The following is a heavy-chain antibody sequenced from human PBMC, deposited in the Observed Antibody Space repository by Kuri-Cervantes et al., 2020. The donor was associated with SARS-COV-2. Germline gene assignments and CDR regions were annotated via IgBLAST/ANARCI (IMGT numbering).Heavy chain of an antibody. Sequence: SETLSLTCTVSGGSISSYYWTWIRQPAGKGLEWIGRIYTSGSTNYNPSPRSRVTMSVDTSKTQFSLKLRSVTAADTAVYYCARRGRGYHVSGPNTNYFYYYMDVWGKGTTVTVSS. D-gene: IGHD3-10*01. CDR1: GGSISSYY. CDR3: ARRGRGYHVSGPNTNYFYYYMDV. CDR2: IYTSGST. V-gene: IGHV4-4*07. J-gene: IGHJ6*03.